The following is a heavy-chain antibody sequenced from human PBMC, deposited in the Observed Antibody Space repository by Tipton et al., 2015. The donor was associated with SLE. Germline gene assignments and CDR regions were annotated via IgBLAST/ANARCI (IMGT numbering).Heavy chain of an antibody. CDR2: IRSKANNYAT. CDR1: GFTFSGSA. Sequence: GSLRLSCAASGFTFSGSAMHWVRQASGKGLEWVGRIRSKANNYATAFAASVKGRFTISRDDSKNTAYLQMNSLKTEDTAVYYCTRPWADAFDIWGQGTMVTVSS. D-gene: IGHD7-27*01. J-gene: IGHJ3*02. CDR3: TRPWADAFDI. V-gene: IGHV3-73*01.